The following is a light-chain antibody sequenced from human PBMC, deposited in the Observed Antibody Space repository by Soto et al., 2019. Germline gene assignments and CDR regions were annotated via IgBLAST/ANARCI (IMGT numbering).Light chain of an antibody. J-gene: IGKJ4*01. CDR1: QHLSRS. V-gene: IGKV3-20*01. Sequence: IVMTQSTVTLSVSPGERATLSCRASQHLSRSLAWYQQKPGQGPSLLIYGTSTRAGGVPDRFSGSGSGTDFTLTISRLEPEDFAVYYCQQYGSSPLTVGGGPQLDI. CDR3: QQYGSSPLT. CDR2: GTS.